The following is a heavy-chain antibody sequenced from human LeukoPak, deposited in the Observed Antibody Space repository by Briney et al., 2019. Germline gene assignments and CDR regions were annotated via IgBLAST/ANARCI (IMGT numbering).Heavy chain of an antibody. CDR3: ARGGGLDV. CDR1: GGSISSYY. D-gene: IGHD3-16*01. Sequence: ETLSLTCTVSGGSISSYYWSWIRQPPGKGLEWVASINHNGNVNYYVDSVKGRFTISRDNAKNSLYLQMSNLRAEDTAVYFCARGGGLDVWGQGATVTVSS. J-gene: IGHJ6*02. V-gene: IGHV3-7*03. CDR2: INHNGNVN.